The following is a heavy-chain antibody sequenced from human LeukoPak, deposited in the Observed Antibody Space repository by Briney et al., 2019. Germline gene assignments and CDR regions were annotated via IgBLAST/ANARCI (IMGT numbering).Heavy chain of an antibody. J-gene: IGHJ5*02. V-gene: IGHV3-21*01. D-gene: IGHD3-9*01. Sequence: RSGGCLRLSRAASGLTFSSYSMNSVRQAPGKGLEWVSSISSSSSNIYYADTVKGPFTISSDNAKNSRNLQMNSLRAEVTAAVQCARDGGYFGWTHNWFDPWGQGTLVTVSS. CDR2: ISSSSSNI. CDR1: GLTFSSYS. CDR3: ARDGGYFGWTHNWFDP.